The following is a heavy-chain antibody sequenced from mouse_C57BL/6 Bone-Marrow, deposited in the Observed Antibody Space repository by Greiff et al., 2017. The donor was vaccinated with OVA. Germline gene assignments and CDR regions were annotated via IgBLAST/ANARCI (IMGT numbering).Heavy chain of an antibody. V-gene: IGHV1-80*01. CDR2: IYPGDGDT. CDR1: GYAFSSYW. J-gene: IGHJ4*01. CDR3: ARGLLLRYLYYAMDY. Sequence: QVQLQQSGAELVKPGASVKISCKASGYAFSSYWMNWVKQRPGKGLEWIGQIYPGDGDTNYNGKFKGKATLTADKSSSTAYMQLSSLTSEDSAVYFCARGLLLRYLYYAMDYWGQGTSVTVSS. D-gene: IGHD1-1*01.